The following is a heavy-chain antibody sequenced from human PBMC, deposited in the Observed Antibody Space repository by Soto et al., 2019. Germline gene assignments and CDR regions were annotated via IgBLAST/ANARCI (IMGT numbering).Heavy chain of an antibody. D-gene: IGHD3-9*01. CDR3: ARDSSWTGYSAQVDY. Sequence: EVQLVESGGGLVQPGGSLRLSCAASGFTFSSHWMHWVRHAPGKGLVWVSRINSDGRSTTNADSVKGRFTISRDNARNTLYLQMSRLRAEDTAVDYCARDSSWTGYSAQVDYWGQGTLVTVSS. V-gene: IGHV3-74*01. J-gene: IGHJ4*02. CDR1: GFTFSSHW. CDR2: INSDGRST.